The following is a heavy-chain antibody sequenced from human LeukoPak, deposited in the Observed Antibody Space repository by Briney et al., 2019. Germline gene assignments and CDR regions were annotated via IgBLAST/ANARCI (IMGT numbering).Heavy chain of an antibody. Sequence: SETVSLTCTVSGGSISSFYWRWIRQAPGKGLEWIGYFYNSGSIIHNPPLQTQVSMSLDTSMNQVSLRLRSVTAADTVVYYCASGQWLHHLDFCGQGTLVTVSS. D-gene: IGHD3-22*01. CDR3: ASGQWLHHLDF. V-gene: IGHV4-59*08. CDR2: FYNSGSI. CDR1: GGSISSFY. J-gene: IGHJ4*02.